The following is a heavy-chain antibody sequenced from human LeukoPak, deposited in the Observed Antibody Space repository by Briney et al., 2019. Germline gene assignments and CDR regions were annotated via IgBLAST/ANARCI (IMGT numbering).Heavy chain of an antibody. V-gene: IGHV3-7*01. Sequence: PGGSLRLSCAASGFTFGSYWMSWVRQAPGKGLEWVANIKQDGSEKYYVDSVKGRFTISRDNAKNSLYLQMNSLRAEDTAVYYCARDYSNYYYYYYMDVWGKGTTVTVSS. CDR2: IKQDGSEK. CDR1: GFTFGSYW. J-gene: IGHJ6*03. D-gene: IGHD4-11*01. CDR3: ARDYSNYYYYYYMDV.